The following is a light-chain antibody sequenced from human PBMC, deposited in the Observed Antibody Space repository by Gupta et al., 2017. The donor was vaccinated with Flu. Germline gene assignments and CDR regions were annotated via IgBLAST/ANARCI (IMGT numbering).Light chain of an antibody. Sequence: AAPVQPASSPCKSSQSLLHSGGKTYLDWYLQKPGQAPQLLIYGVSSRFSVVPDRFSGSGSGTEFTLRISRVEADDCGFYYCMQGHQLPLTFGQGTKLEI. V-gene: IGKV2-29*03. J-gene: IGKJ2*01. CDR2: GVS. CDR3: MQGHQLPLT. CDR1: QSLLHSGGKTY.